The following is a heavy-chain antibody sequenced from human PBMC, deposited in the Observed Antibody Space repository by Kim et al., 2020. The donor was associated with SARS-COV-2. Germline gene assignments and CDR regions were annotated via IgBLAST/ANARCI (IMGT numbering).Heavy chain of an antibody. CDR2: IIPFFDTT. CDR3: ASRFFDSSGNYHDF. D-gene: IGHD3-22*01. V-gene: IGHV1-69*13. Sequence: SVKVSCKASGGTFGTYPISWVRQAPGQGLEWMGGIIPFFDTTNYAPKFQGRVTMTADDSTRTTYMELSSLKSGDSAVYFCASRFFDSSGNYHDFWGQGT. CDR1: GGTFGTYP. J-gene: IGHJ4*02.